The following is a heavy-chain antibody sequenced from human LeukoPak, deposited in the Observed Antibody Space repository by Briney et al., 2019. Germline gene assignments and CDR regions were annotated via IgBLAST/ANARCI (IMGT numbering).Heavy chain of an antibody. V-gene: IGHV3-23*01. J-gene: IGHJ4*02. CDR2: ISGSGGST. CDR3: AKAPPKGYYDSSGYYAY. CDR1: GFTFSSYA. D-gene: IGHD3-22*01. Sequence: GGSLRLSCAASGFTFSSYAMSWVRQALGEGLEWVSAISGSGGSTYYADSVKGRFTISRDNSKNTLYLQMNSLRAEDTAVYYCAKAPPKGYYDSSGYYAYWGQGTLVTVSS.